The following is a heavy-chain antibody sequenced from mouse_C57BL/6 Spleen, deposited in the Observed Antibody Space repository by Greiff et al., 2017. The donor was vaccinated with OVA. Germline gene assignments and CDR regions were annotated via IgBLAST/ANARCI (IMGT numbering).Heavy chain of an antibody. CDR1: GYTFTDYE. Sequence: QVQLQQSGAELVRPGASVTLSCKASGYTFTDYEMHWVKQTPVHGLEWIGAIDPETGGTAYNQKFKGKAILTADKSSSTAYMKLRSLTSEDSAVYYCTTGPFFAYWGQGTLVTVSA. CDR2: IDPETGGT. V-gene: IGHV1-15*01. D-gene: IGHD3-1*01. J-gene: IGHJ3*01. CDR3: TTGPFFAY.